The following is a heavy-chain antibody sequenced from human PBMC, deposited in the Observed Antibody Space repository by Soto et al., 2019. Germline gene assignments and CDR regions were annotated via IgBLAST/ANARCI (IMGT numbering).Heavy chain of an antibody. V-gene: IGHV4-31*03. Sequence: QVQLQKSGPGLVKPSQTLSLTCTVSGGSISSGGYYWSWIRQHPGKGLEWIGYIYYSGSTYYNPSLKSRVTISVDTSKNQFSLKLSSVTAADTAVYYCARDNGYYYDSSGYYPYWYFDLWGRGTLVTVSS. CDR2: IYYSGST. CDR1: GGSISSGGYY. D-gene: IGHD3-22*01. CDR3: ARDNGYYYDSSGYYPYWYFDL. J-gene: IGHJ2*01.